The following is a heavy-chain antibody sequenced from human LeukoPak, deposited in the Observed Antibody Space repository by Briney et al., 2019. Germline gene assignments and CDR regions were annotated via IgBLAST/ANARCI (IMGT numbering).Heavy chain of an antibody. Sequence: PGGALRLSCAASGFNFRDHSMHWVRPAPGKGLEGVTVISYDGNDKFYTDSVKGRFLISRDKSKNTLYLQMSSLKTEDTAVYYCTSGPLTGTTNYWGQGTLVTVSS. CDR1: GFNFRDHS. V-gene: IGHV3-30*04. CDR3: TSGPLTGTTNY. D-gene: IGHD1-7*01. J-gene: IGHJ4*02. CDR2: ISYDGNDK.